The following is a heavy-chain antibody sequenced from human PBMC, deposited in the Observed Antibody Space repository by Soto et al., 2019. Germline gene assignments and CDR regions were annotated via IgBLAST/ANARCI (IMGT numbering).Heavy chain of an antibody. J-gene: IGHJ4*02. CDR2: INHSGST. CDR3: ARSMVRGVLRLNY. CDR1: GGSFSGYY. V-gene: IGHV4-34*01. Sequence: SETLSLTCAVYGGSFSGYYWSWIRQPPGKGLEWIGEINHSGSTNYNPSLKSRVTISVDTSKNQFSLKLSSVTAADTAVYYCARSMVRGVLRLNYWGQGTLVTAPQ. D-gene: IGHD3-10*01.